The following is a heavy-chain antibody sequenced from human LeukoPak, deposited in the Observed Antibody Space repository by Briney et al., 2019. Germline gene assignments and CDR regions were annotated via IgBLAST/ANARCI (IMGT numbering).Heavy chain of an antibody. Sequence: GGSLQISCKGSGYSFTTYWIGWVRQVPGKGLEWMGIIYPGDSDTRYSPSFQGQVTISVDKSISTAYLQWSSLKASDTAMYYCARHSPDGHFPNSHWPVGDYWGQGTLVTVSS. CDR1: GYSFTTYW. D-gene: IGHD2/OR15-2a*01. CDR3: ARHSPDGHFPNSHWPVGDY. J-gene: IGHJ4*02. CDR2: IYPGDSDT. V-gene: IGHV5-51*01.